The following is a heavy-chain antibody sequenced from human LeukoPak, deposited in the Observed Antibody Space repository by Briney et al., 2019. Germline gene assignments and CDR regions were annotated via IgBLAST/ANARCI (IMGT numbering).Heavy chain of an antibody. J-gene: IGHJ4*02. V-gene: IGHV3-30*18. CDR3: AKSTMEDYYDSSGYYPIDSHFDY. Sequence: SGGSLRLSCAASGFTFRSYGVRWVRQAPGKGLEWVAAICCGGINKYYADSVKGRFTISRDNSENTLYLQMNSLRAEDTAVYYCAKSTMEDYYDSSGYYPIDSHFDYWGQGTLVTVSS. CDR2: ICCGGINK. CDR1: GFTFRSYG. D-gene: IGHD3-22*01.